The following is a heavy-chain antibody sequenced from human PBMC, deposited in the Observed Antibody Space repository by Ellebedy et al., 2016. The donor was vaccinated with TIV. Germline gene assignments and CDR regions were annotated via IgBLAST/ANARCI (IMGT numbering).Heavy chain of an antibody. D-gene: IGHD7-27*01. CDR1: GYTFTSYG. CDR3: GRELGKGRGAMDV. J-gene: IGHJ6*02. Sequence: AASVKVSCKASGYTFTSYGISWARQAPGQGLAWMGWISAYNGNTNYAQKFQGRASMTTDASTNTVHLELMSLNFDDTAVYYCGRELGKGRGAMDVWGQGTTVTVSS. V-gene: IGHV1-18*04. CDR2: ISAYNGNT.